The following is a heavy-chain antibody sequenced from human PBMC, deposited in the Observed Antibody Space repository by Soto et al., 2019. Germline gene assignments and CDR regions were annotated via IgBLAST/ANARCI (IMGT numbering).Heavy chain of an antibody. Sequence: SETLSLTCTVSGGSISNFYWSWIRQPPGKGLEWIGYVYYTGSTSYNPSLKRRVTFSADSSRGQFSLRLNSVTAADTAVYYCARTVFVPDLFADYFVDYYYYTDVWGQGTTVTVSS. CDR2: VYYTGST. CDR3: ARTVFVPDLFADYFVDYYYYTDV. D-gene: IGHD3-9*01. V-gene: IGHV4-59*08. J-gene: IGHJ6*03. CDR1: GGSISNFY.